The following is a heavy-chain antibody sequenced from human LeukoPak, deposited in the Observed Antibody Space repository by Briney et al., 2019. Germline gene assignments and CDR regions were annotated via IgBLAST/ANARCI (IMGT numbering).Heavy chain of an antibody. Sequence: GGSLRLSCAASGFTFSSYAMSWVRQAPGKGLEWVSAISGSGGSTYYADPVKGRFTISRDNSKNTLYLQMNSLRAEDTAVYYCAKWGRGPYAFDIWGQGTMVTVSS. CDR1: GFTFSSYA. D-gene: IGHD3-10*01. CDR3: AKWGRGPYAFDI. J-gene: IGHJ3*02. CDR2: ISGSGGST. V-gene: IGHV3-23*01.